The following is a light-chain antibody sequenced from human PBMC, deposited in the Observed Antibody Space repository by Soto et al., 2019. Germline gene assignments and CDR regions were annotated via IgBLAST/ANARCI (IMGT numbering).Light chain of an antibody. CDR1: QTFSSSF. Sequence: EIVLTQSPGTLSLSPGERATLSCRASQTFSSSFFAWYQQKPGQAPRLLIYGASTRATGIPDRFSGSASWTDFTLTISRLEPEDFAVYFCHQFASSLTFGQGTKVEIK. V-gene: IGKV3-20*01. CDR3: HQFASSLT. J-gene: IGKJ1*01. CDR2: GAS.